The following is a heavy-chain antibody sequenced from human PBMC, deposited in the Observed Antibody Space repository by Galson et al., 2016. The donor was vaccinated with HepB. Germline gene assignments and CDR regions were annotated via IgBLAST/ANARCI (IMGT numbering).Heavy chain of an antibody. D-gene: IGHD7-27*01. Sequence: SLRLSCAASGFIFSNYWLHWVRQAPGKGLEWVSGISWNSGSIGYADSVKGRFTISRDNAKNSLYLQMNSLRAEDTALYYCARDHLWAFDYWGQGTLVTVSS. V-gene: IGHV3-9*01. CDR2: ISWNSGSI. CDR1: GFIFSNYW. CDR3: ARDHLWAFDY. J-gene: IGHJ4*02.